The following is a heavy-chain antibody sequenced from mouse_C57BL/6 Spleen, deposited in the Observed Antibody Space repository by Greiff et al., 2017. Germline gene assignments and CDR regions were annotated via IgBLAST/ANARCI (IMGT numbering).Heavy chain of an antibody. D-gene: IGHD2-3*01. Sequence: QVQLQQPGAELVKPGASVKMSCKASGYTFTSYWITWVKQRPGQGLEWIGDIYPGSGSTNYNEKFKSKATLTVDKSSSTAYMQLSSLTSEDSAVYYCAVYDGYYFGYWGQGTTLTVSS. V-gene: IGHV1-55*01. J-gene: IGHJ2*01. CDR2: IYPGSGST. CDR1: GYTFTSYW. CDR3: AVYDGYYFGY.